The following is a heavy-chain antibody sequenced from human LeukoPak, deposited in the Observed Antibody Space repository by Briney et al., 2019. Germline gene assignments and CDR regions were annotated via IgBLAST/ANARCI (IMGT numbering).Heavy chain of an antibody. V-gene: IGHV3-48*01. D-gene: IGHD2-2*01. CDR3: AKCIKVVVVPAAPDY. CDR2: ISSSSSNT. CDR1: GFTFSSYA. J-gene: IGHJ4*02. Sequence: GGSLRLSCAASGFTFSSYAMSWVRQAPGKGLEWVSHISSSSSNTYYADSVKGRFTISRDNAKNSLYLQMNSLRTEDTAVYYCAKCIKVVVVPAAPDYWGQGTLVTVSS.